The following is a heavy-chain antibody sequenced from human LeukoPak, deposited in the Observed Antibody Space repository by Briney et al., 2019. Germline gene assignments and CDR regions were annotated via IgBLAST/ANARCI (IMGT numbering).Heavy chain of an antibody. CDR3: ARDQWYSSSSGPYNWFDP. CDR1: GYNFTGYY. CDR2: INPNTGGT. Sequence: ASVKVSCKASGYNFTGYYLHWVRQAPGQGLEWMGWINPNTGGTNYAQKFQGRVTMTRDTSISTAYMELSRLRSDDTAVYYCARDQWYSSSSGPYNWFDPWGQGTLVTVSS. V-gene: IGHV1-2*02. D-gene: IGHD6-6*01. J-gene: IGHJ5*02.